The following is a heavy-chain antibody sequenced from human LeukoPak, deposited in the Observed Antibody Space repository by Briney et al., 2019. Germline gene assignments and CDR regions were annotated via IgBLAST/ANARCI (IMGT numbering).Heavy chain of an antibody. D-gene: IGHD3-10*01. J-gene: IGHJ2*01. CDR3: ARDQLGELLPRGNFDL. CDR2: IQPDGSAQ. CDR1: GFTFSGNW. Sequence: PGGSLRLSCVGSGFTFSGNWMSWVRQAPGKGLEWVGNIQPDGSAQYPVDSVKGRFTISRDNARNSMFLQMNSLRVEDTAVYYCARDQLGELLPRGNFDLWGRGTLVTVSS. V-gene: IGHV3-7*01.